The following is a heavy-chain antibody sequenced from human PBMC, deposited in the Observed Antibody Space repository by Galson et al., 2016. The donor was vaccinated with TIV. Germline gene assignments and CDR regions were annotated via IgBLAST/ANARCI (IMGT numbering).Heavy chain of an antibody. Sequence: SLRLSCAASGFTFSSYWMSWVRQAPGKGLEWVANIKQDGSEKDYVDSVKGRFTISRDNAQTSLYLQMDSLRAEDTAVYYCARMLFDIVGAPAATPTGYFDPWGQGTLVTVSS. CDR1: GFTFSSYW. V-gene: IGHV3-7*01. CDR3: ARMLFDIVGAPAATPTGYFDP. J-gene: IGHJ5*02. D-gene: IGHD2-2*01. CDR2: IKQDGSEK.